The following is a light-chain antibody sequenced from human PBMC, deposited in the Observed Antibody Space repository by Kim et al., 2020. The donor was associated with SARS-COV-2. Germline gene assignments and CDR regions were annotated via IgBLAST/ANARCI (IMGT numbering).Light chain of an antibody. V-gene: IGLV10-54*01. Sequence: QAGLTQPPSVSKALRQTATLTCTGNFNNVGSQGAAWLQQHQGHPPKLLSYRNNNRPSGISERLSASRSGNTASLTITGLQPEDEADYYCSAWDNSLSAWVFGGGTKLTVL. CDR1: FNNVGSQG. CDR3: SAWDNSLSAWV. J-gene: IGLJ3*02. CDR2: RNN.